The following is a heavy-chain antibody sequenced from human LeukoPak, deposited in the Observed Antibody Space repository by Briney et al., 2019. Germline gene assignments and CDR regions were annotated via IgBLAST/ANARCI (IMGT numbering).Heavy chain of an antibody. CDR3: ARSLWFGDLSHFDY. J-gene: IGHJ4*02. V-gene: IGHV2-5*01. Sequence: SGPTLVKPTQTLTLTCSFSGFSLSTSEVAVGWIRQPPGKALEWLALIYWNDDKRYRPSLQSRLTLTKDTSKNQVVLTMTNMDPVDTATYYCARSLWFGDLSHFDYGSQGTVVTVSS. CDR1: GFSLSTSEVA. D-gene: IGHD3-10*01. CDR2: IYWNDDK.